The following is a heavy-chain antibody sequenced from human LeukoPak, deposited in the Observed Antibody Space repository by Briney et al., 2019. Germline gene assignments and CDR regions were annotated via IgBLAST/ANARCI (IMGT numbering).Heavy chain of an antibody. CDR3: ARHKGVDGYNLLAFDY. V-gene: IGHV5-51*01. CDR2: IYPGDSDT. Sequence: GESLEISCKGSGYSFTSYWIGWVRQMPGKGLEWMGIIYPGDSDTRYSPSFQGQVTISADKSISTAYLQWSSLKASDTAMYYCARHKGVDGYNLLAFDYWGKGTLVTVSS. J-gene: IGHJ4*02. CDR1: GYSFTSYW. D-gene: IGHD5-24*01.